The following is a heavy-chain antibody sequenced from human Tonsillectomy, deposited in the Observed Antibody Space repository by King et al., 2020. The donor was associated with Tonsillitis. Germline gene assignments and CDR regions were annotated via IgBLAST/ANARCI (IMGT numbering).Heavy chain of an antibody. J-gene: IGHJ4*02. V-gene: IGHV4-38-2*02. CDR1: GYSISSGYY. CDR3: ATVPTY. Sequence: QLQESGPGLVKPSETLSLTCTVSGYSISSGYYWGWTRQPPGKGLEWIGSIYHSGSTYYNPSLKSRVTISVDTSKNQFSLKLSSVTAADTAVYYCATVPTYWGQGTLVTVSS. CDR2: IYHSGST. D-gene: IGHD2-2*01.